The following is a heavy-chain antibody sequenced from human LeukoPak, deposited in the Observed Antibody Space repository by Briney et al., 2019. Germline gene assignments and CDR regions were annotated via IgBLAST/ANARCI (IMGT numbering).Heavy chain of an antibody. Sequence: SVKVSCKASGDTFSSYAISWVRQAPGQGLEWMGRIIPIFGTANYAQKFQGRVTITTDESTSTAYMELSSLRSEDTAVYYCARDDYYDSSGYIYWSQGTLVTVSS. D-gene: IGHD3-22*01. CDR1: GDTFSSYA. J-gene: IGHJ4*02. V-gene: IGHV1-69*05. CDR3: ARDDYYDSSGYIY. CDR2: IIPIFGTA.